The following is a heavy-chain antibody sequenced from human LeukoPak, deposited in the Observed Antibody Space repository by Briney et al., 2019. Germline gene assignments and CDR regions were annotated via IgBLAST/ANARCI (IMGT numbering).Heavy chain of an antibody. CDR2: TVLGSGDT. CDR3: AAGFSNHGYIY. J-gene: IGHJ4*02. Sequence: ASVKVSCKASGLTFRTSAMQWVRQTRGQGLELIGWTVLGSGDTNYEQSLKERVAITRDMSTSTAYMELSRLRSEDTALHYCAAGFSNHGYIYWGQGTLVTVSS. V-gene: IGHV1-58*02. D-gene: IGHD6-13*01. CDR1: GLTFRTSA.